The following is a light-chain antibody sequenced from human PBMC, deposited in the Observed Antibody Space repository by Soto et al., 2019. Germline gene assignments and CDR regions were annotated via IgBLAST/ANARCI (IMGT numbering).Light chain of an antibody. CDR2: DAS. J-gene: IGKJ3*01. Sequence: IHVSHARSSLSATVGDRVTITCRASQTIGKYLNWYQQQPGKVPKLLIYDASYLQSGVPSRFSGSESGTDFTLNISDLRPEDFANYYCQQSFSIPFTFGPGTKVDIK. CDR3: QQSFSIPFT. V-gene: IGKV1-39*01. CDR1: QTIGKY.